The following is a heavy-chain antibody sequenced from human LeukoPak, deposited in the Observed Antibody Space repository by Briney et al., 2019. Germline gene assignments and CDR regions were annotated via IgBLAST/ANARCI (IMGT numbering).Heavy chain of an antibody. CDR3: ASGYCSGGSCPGQDY. CDR2: IIPIFGTA. D-gene: IGHD2-15*01. V-gene: IGHV1-69*13. Sequence: SVKVSCKASGGTFSSSGISWVRQAPGQGLEWMGGIIPIFGTANYAQKFQGRVTITADESTSTAYMELSSLRSEDTAVYYCASGYCSGGSCPGQDYWGQGTLVTVSS. J-gene: IGHJ4*02. CDR1: GGTFSSSG.